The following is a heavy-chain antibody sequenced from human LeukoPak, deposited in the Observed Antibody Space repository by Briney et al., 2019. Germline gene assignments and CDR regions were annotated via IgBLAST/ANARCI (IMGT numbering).Heavy chain of an antibody. CDR2: IKGDGSST. V-gene: IGHV3-74*01. CDR3: AKDYYYDSSGGYFDY. CDR1: GFTLSSNW. D-gene: IGHD3-22*01. Sequence: GGSLRLSCAASGFTLSSNWMHWVRQAPGKGLVWVSRIKGDGSSTSYADSVKGRFTISRDNSKNTLYLQMNSLRAEDTAVYYCAKDYYYDSSGGYFDYWGQGTLVTVSS. J-gene: IGHJ4*02.